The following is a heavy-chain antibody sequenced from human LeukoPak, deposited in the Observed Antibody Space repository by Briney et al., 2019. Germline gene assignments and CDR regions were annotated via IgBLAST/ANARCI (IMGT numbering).Heavy chain of an antibody. CDR2: ISSSGSTI. J-gene: IGHJ5*02. CDR1: GFTFSNFL. V-gene: IGHV3-11*01. CDR3: ARDKDDYGSGNHWFDP. D-gene: IGHD3-10*01. Sequence: GGSLRLSCAASGFTFSNFLMTWVRQAPGKGLEWVSYISSSGSTIYYADSVKGRFTISRDNAKNSLYLQMNSLRDEDTAVYYCARDKDDYGSGNHWFDPWGQGTLVTVSS.